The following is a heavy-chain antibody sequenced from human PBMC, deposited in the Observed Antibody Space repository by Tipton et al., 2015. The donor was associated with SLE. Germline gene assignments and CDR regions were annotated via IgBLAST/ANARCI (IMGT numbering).Heavy chain of an antibody. D-gene: IGHD2-15*01. CDR1: GYTFTDYY. CDR2: IEPNSGDT. J-gene: IGHJ4*02. Sequence: QSGPEVKKPGASVKVSCRASGYTFTDYYVHWVRQAPGQGLEWMGWIEPNSGDTDYAQNFQGRVTMTSDTSITTAYMEVIRLTSDDTAVYYCALQGFDYWGQGTLVTVPS. V-gene: IGHV1-2*02. CDR3: ALQGFDY.